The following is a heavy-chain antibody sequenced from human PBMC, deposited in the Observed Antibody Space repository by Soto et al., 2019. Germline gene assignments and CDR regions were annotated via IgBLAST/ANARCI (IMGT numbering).Heavy chain of an antibody. CDR2: INPSGGST. Sequence: ASVKVSCKASGYTFTSYYMHWVRQAPGQGLEWMGIINPSGGSTSYAQKFQGRVTMTRDTSTSTVYMELSSLKSEDTAVYYFARWFSWGSSFSPPRPDYYYYGMDVRGKGTTVTVSS. CDR3: ARWFSWGSSFSPPRPDYYYYGMDV. J-gene: IGHJ6*04. CDR1: GYTFTSYY. D-gene: IGHD3-16*01. V-gene: IGHV1-46*01.